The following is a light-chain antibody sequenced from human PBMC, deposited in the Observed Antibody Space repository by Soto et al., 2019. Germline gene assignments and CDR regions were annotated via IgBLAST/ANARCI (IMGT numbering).Light chain of an antibody. CDR1: QTLLDSSNNNAS. V-gene: IGKV4-1*01. CDR2: WTS. Sequence: DIVLPQSPYSLAVSLXXXXXSXCXSLQTLLDSSNNNASLSWYQQKPGQPPKLLIYWTSTREFGVPARFSGSGSGTDFTLTISSLQAEDVAVYYCQQYFNSPRTFGHGTKVDIK. CDR3: QQYFNSPRT. J-gene: IGKJ1*01.